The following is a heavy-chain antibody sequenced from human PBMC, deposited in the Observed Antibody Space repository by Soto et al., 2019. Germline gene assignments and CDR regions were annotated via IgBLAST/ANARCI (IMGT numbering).Heavy chain of an antibody. CDR3: ARATKLVPAAMYYYYGMDV. D-gene: IGHD2-2*01. J-gene: IGHJ6*02. CDR2: IYHSGST. CDR1: GGSISSSNW. Sequence: SETLSLTCAVSGGSISSSNWWSWVRQPPGKGLEWIGEIYHSGSTNYNPSLKSRVTISVDKSKNQFSLKLSSVTAADTAVYYCARATKLVPAAMYYYYGMDVWGQGTTVTVSS. V-gene: IGHV4-4*02.